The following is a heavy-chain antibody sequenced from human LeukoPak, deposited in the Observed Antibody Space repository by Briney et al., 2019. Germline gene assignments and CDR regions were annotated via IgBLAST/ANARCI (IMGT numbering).Heavy chain of an antibody. V-gene: IGHV3-74*01. CDR1: GFTFSSYW. Sequence: PGGSLRLSCAASGFTFSSYWMHWVRQAPGKGLVWVSRINTDGSSTSYADSVKGRFTISRDNSKNTLYLQMNSLRAGDTAVYYCAKDHCSSTSCYYFDYWGQGTLVTVSS. D-gene: IGHD2-2*01. CDR3: AKDHCSSTSCYYFDY. CDR2: INTDGSST. J-gene: IGHJ4*02.